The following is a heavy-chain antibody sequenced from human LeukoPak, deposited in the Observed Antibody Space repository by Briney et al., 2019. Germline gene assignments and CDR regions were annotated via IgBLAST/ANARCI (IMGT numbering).Heavy chain of an antibody. CDR3: ARDRVITMVRGVITSYYYYYYMDV. V-gene: IGHV4-39*07. CDR1: GGSISSSSYY. D-gene: IGHD3-10*01. Sequence: PSETLSLTCTVSGGSISSSSYYWGWIRQPPGKGLEWIGSIYYSGSTYYNPSLRSRVTISVDTSKNQFSLKLSSVTAADTAVYYCARDRVITMVRGVITSYYYYYYMDVWGKGTTVTISS. CDR2: IYYSGST. J-gene: IGHJ6*03.